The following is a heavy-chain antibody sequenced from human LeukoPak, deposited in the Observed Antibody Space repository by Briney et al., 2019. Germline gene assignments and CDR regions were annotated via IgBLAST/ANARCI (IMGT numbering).Heavy chain of an antibody. J-gene: IGHJ4*02. CDR1: GGSISSSNW. Sequence: SGTLSLTCAVSGGSISSSNWWSWVRQPPGKGLEWIGEIYHSGSTNYNPSLKSRVSISVDTSMNQFSLKLSSVTAADTAVYYCARPLGYVWGSYRYATSHLDYWGQGTLVTVSS. CDR3: ARPLGYVWGSYRYATSHLDY. CDR2: IYHSGST. V-gene: IGHV4-4*02. D-gene: IGHD3-16*02.